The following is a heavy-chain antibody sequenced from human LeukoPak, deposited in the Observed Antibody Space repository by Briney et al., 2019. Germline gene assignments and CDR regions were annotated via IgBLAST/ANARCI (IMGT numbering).Heavy chain of an antibody. D-gene: IGHD3-22*01. CDR2: INPNSGRT. CDR3: ANFGKATYYYDSSGYYMDY. CDR1: GYTFTGYY. J-gene: IGHJ4*02. V-gene: IGHV1-2*02. Sequence: GASVKVSCKASGYTFTGYYMHWVRQAPGQGLEWMGWINPNSGRTNYAQKFQGRVTMTRDTSISTAYMELSRLRSDDTAVYYCANFGKATYYYDSSGYYMDYWGQGTLVTVSS.